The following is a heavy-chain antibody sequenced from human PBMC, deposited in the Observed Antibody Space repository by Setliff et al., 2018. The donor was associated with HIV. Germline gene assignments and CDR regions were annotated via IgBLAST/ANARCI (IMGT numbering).Heavy chain of an antibody. V-gene: IGHV4-4*07. CDR2: VYASAYS. Sequence: PSETLSLTCTVSGDSIGDYYWNWIRQPAGKGLEWSGRVYASAYSNYNPSLKSRVTMSVDTSQNQFSLKLRSVNAVDTAGYYCARDWVTRSNYYGSGSPWYFDFWGRGILVTVSS. CDR3: ARDWVTRSNYYGSGSPWYFDF. CDR1: GDSIGDYY. D-gene: IGHD3-10*01. J-gene: IGHJ2*01.